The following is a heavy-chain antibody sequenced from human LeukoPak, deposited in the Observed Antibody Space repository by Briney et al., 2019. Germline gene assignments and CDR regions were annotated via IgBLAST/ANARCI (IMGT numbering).Heavy chain of an antibody. CDR3: ARTIRGY. CDR2: IKEDGSEK. J-gene: IGHJ4*02. Sequence: GGSLRLSCPASGFTFSNHWMSWVRQAPGKGLVWVANIKEDGSEKYYVDSVKGRFTISRDNAKNSLYLQMNSLTAEDTAVYYCARTIRGYWGQGTLVTVSS. D-gene: IGHD3-10*01. V-gene: IGHV3-7*01. CDR1: GFTFSNHW.